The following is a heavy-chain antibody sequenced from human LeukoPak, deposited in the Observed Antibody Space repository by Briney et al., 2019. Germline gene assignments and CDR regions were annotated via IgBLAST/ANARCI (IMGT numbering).Heavy chain of an antibody. V-gene: IGHV3-7*01. CDR2: IKQDGSEK. CDR3: ARGSDAYYYYGMDV. J-gene: IGHJ6*02. Sequence: GGSLRLSCAASGFTFSNFWMSWVRQAPGKGLEWVANIKQDGSEKYYVDSVKGRFTISRDNAKNSLYLQMNSLRAEDTAVYYCARGSDAYYYYGMDVWGQGTTVTVSS. CDR1: GFTFSNFW.